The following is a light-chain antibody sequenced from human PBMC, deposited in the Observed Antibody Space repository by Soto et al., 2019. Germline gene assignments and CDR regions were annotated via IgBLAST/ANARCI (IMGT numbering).Light chain of an antibody. CDR1: RTVSSNY. Sequence: EILLPLWPDTLPLPQGAGATLSCRARRTVSSNYLAWCQQRPGQAPRLLIYGASTRAAGIPDRFSGSGSGTDFTLTITRLEPEDSAVYFCQQYTGPPTTFGQGTRLQI. J-gene: IGKJ5*01. CDR3: QQYTGPPTT. V-gene: IGKV3-20*01. CDR2: GAS.